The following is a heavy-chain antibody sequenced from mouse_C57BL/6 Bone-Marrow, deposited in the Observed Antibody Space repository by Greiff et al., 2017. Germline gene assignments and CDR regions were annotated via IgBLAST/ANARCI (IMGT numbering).Heavy chain of an antibody. CDR2: IDPENGDP. J-gene: IGHJ2*01. CDR1: GFNIKDDY. CDR3: TPTGYYFDY. V-gene: IGHV14-4*01. Sequence: EVQLQQSGAELVRPGASVKLSCTASGFNIKDDYMHWVKQRPEQGLEWIGWIDPENGDPESASKFQGKATITADTSSNTAYLQLSSLTSEDTAVYYCTPTGYYFDYWGQGTTLTVSS. D-gene: IGHD4-1*02.